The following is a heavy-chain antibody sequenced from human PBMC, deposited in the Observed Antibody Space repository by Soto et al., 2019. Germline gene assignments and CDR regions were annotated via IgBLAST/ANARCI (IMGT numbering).Heavy chain of an antibody. D-gene: IGHD3-3*01. CDR2: ISYDGSNK. Sequence: GGSLRLSCAASGFTFSSYGMHWVRQAPGKGLEWVAVISYDGSNKYYADSVKGRFTISRDNSKNTLYLQMNSLRAEDTAVYYCAKTFGVVITYYYGMDVWGQGTTVTVSS. CDR1: GFTFSSYG. CDR3: AKTFGVVITYYYGMDV. J-gene: IGHJ6*02. V-gene: IGHV3-30*18.